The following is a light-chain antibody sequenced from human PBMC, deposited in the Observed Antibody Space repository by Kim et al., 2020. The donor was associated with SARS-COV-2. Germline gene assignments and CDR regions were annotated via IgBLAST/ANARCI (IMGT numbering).Light chain of an antibody. V-gene: IGKV1-39*01. CDR1: QSISTY. CDR2: GAS. Sequence: DIQMTQSPSSLSASVGDRVTITCRASQSISTYLNWYQQNPGKAPKLLIYGASSLQSGVPSKFSGSGSGTDFTLTISSLQPEDFATYYCQQSYSTPPTFGQGTKLEIK. CDR3: QQSYSTPPT. J-gene: IGKJ2*01.